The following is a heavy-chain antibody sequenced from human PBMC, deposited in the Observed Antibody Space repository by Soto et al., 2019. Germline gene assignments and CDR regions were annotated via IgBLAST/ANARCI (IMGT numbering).Heavy chain of an antibody. Sequence: PGGSLRLSCAASGFTFSSYAMSWVRQAPGKGLEWVSTTSDSGNSTYSADSVKGRFTISRDNSKNTLYLQMNSLRAEDTAVYYCARDRYGEHLWGQDEFDYWGQGTLVTVSS. D-gene: IGHD4-17*01. CDR1: GFTFSSYA. V-gene: IGHV3-23*01. J-gene: IGHJ4*02. CDR2: TSDSGNST. CDR3: ARDRYGEHLWGQDEFDY.